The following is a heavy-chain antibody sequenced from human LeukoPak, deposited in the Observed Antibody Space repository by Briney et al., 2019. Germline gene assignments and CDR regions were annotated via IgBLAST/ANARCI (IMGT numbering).Heavy chain of an antibody. CDR1: GFTFSSYS. CDR2: IRSSGDMI. CDR3: VRDPDALDY. Sequence: GGSLRLSCATSGFTFSSYSMNWVRQAPGKGLEWVSYIRSSGDMIYYADSVKGRFTNSRDNAKKSVYLQMNSLRDEDTAVYYCVRDPDALDYWGQGTQVTVSS. V-gene: IGHV3-48*02. J-gene: IGHJ4*02.